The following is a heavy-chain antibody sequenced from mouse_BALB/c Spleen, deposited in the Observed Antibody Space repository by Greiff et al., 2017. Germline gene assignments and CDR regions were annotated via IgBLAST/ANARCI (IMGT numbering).Heavy chain of an antibody. CDR3: ARLGYGYNFDD. D-gene: IGHD2-2*01. J-gene: IGHJ2*01. V-gene: IGHV1-4*02. CDR1: GYTFTSYT. CDR2: INPSSGYT. Sequence: VQLQQSAAELARPGASVKMSCKASGYTFTSYTMHWVKQRPGQGLEWIGYINPSSGYTEYNQKFKDKTTLTADKSSSTAYMQLSSLTSEDSAVYYCARLGYGYNFDDWGQGTTLTVSS.